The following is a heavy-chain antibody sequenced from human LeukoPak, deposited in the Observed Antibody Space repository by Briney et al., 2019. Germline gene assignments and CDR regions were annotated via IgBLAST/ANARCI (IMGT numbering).Heavy chain of an antibody. CDR1: GGSINSYY. J-gene: IGHJ4*02. V-gene: IGHV4-59*01. CDR3: ARAVSEYTYGTRFDY. Sequence: PSETLSLTCTVSGGSINSYYWSWIRQPPGKGLEWIGNLYYTGTTSYNPSLKSRVTISADTSKTQFSLNINSVTAADTAVYFCARAVSEYTYGTRFDYWGPGTLVAVSS. CDR2: LYYTGTT. D-gene: IGHD5-18*01.